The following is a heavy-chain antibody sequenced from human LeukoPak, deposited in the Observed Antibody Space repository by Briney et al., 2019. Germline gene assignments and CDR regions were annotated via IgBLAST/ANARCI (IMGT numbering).Heavy chain of an antibody. D-gene: IGHD6-19*01. Sequence: ASVTVSCKASGYTLTGYYMHWVRQAPGQGLEWMGWINPNSGGTNYAQKFQGRVTMTRDTSISTAYMELSRLRSDDTAVYYCARDIIAVAGTPFDYWGQGTLVTVSS. V-gene: IGHV1-2*02. J-gene: IGHJ4*02. CDR3: ARDIIAVAGTPFDY. CDR1: GYTLTGYY. CDR2: INPNSGGT.